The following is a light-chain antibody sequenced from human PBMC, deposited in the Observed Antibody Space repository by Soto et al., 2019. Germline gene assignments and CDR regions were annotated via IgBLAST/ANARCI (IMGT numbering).Light chain of an antibody. V-gene: IGKV3-15*01. CDR1: QSVSSN. Sequence: EIVMTQSPATLSVSPGERATLSCRASQSVSSNLAWYQQKPGQAPRLLIYGASTRATGIPARFSGIRSATDFTLTISSLQSEDFALYYCQQYNNWPPTFGQRTRLEIK. CDR2: GAS. CDR3: QQYNNWPPT. J-gene: IGKJ5*01.